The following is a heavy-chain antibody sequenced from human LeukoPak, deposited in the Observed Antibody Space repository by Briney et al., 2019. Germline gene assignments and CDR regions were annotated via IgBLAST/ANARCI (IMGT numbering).Heavy chain of an antibody. CDR3: ARTDQLLDHDAFDI. Sequence: SETLSLTCTVSGGSISSYYWSWIRQPPGKGLEWIGYIYYSGSTNYNPSLKSRVTISVDTSKNQFSLKLSSVTAADTAVYYCARTDQLLDHDAFDIWGQGTMVTVSS. V-gene: IGHV4-59*12. CDR1: GGSISSYY. D-gene: IGHD2-2*01. J-gene: IGHJ3*02. CDR2: IYYSGST.